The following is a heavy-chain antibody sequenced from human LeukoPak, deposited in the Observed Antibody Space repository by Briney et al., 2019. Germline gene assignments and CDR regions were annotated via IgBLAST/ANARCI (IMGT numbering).Heavy chain of an antibody. V-gene: IGHV3-43D*03. CDR1: GFTFDDHA. D-gene: IGHD6-13*01. CDR3: AKGSGIAAAGTFFDY. J-gene: IGHJ4*02. CDR2: ISWDGGST. Sequence: GGSLRLSCAASGFTFDDHAMHWVRQAPGKGLEWVSLISWDGGSTYYADSVKGRFTISRDNSKNSLYLQMNSLRAEDTALYYCAKGSGIAAAGTFFDYWGQGTLVTVSS.